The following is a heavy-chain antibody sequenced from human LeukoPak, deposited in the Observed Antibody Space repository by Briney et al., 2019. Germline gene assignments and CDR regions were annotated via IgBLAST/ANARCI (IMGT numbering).Heavy chain of an antibody. CDR2: INHSGGT. Sequence: SETLSLTCAVFGGSFSGYYWTWIRQPPGKGLEWIGEINHSGGTNYNPSLKSRVTISVDTPKNQFSLKLSSVTAADTAVYYCARKPHYDILTGYYTIDYWGQGTLVTVSS. V-gene: IGHV4-34*01. CDR1: GGSFSGYY. D-gene: IGHD3-9*01. J-gene: IGHJ4*02. CDR3: ARKPHYDILTGYYTIDY.